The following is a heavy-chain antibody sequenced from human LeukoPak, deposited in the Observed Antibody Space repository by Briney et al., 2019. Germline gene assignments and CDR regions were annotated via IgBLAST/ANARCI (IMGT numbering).Heavy chain of an antibody. CDR2: VSGSGDRM. Sequence: PGGSLRLSCAASGFTSSSYALNWVRQAPGKGLEWVATVSGSGDRMYHADSVKGRFTISRDNSKNTIYLQMNSLRAEDTALYYCAKDLVTIFGVADYWGQGTLVTVSS. CDR1: GFTSSSYA. CDR3: AKDLVTIFGVADY. J-gene: IGHJ4*02. D-gene: IGHD3-3*01. V-gene: IGHV3-23*01.